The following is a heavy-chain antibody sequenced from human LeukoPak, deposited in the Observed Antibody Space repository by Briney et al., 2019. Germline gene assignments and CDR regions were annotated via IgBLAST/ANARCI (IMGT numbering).Heavy chain of an antibody. CDR3: ARVLYGSRVNAIDY. V-gene: IGHV3-7*01. Sequence: GGSLRLSCAASGFTFSNYWINWVRQAPGKGLEWVANMNEYGSEKYYVGSVRGRFTISRDNAENSLYLHMNSLRVEDTAVYRCARVLYGSRVNAIDYWGPGTLVTVSS. D-gene: IGHD3-22*01. CDR2: MNEYGSEK. CDR1: GFTFSNYW. J-gene: IGHJ4*02.